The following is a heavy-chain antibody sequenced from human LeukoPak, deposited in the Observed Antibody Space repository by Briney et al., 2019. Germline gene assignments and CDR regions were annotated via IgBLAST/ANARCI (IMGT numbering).Heavy chain of an antibody. CDR1: GFTFSSYA. D-gene: IGHD3-22*01. CDR3: ARDYDSSVGYFDY. CDR2: ISGSGGST. Sequence: PGGSLRPSCAASGFTFSSYAMSWVRQAPGKGLEWVSAISGSGGSTYYADSVKGRFTISRDNSKNTLYLQMNSLRAGDTAVYYCARDYDSSVGYFDYWGQGTLVTVSS. V-gene: IGHV3-23*01. J-gene: IGHJ4*02.